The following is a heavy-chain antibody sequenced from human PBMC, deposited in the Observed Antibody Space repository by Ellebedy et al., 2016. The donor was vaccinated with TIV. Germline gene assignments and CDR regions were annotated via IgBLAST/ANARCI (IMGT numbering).Heavy chain of an antibody. CDR1: GFTFADYA. D-gene: IGHD6-13*01. CDR2: ISGSGVST. Sequence: GESLKISXAASGFTFADYAMHWVRQAPGKGLEWVAAISGSGVSTYYADSVKGRFTISRDNSKSTLYVQMNNLRAEDTAIYYCAKEWSGSSWYGDGFDIWGQGTMVTVSS. CDR3: AKEWSGSSWYGDGFDI. V-gene: IGHV3-23*01. J-gene: IGHJ3*02.